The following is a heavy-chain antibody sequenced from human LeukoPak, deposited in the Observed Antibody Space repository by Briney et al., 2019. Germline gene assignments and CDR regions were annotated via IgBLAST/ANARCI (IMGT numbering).Heavy chain of an antibody. CDR2: IRYDGRNK. D-gene: IGHD6-19*01. V-gene: IGHV3-30*02. CDR1: GFTFRSYG. Sequence: GGSLRLSCAASGFTFRSYGMHWVREAPGKGVGWGAFIRYDGRNKYYADSVKGRFTISRDNSKNTLYLQMNSLRAEDTAVYYCAKDLPGIAVAGPKFGALDYWGQGTLVTVSS. CDR3: AKDLPGIAVAGPKFGALDY. J-gene: IGHJ4*02.